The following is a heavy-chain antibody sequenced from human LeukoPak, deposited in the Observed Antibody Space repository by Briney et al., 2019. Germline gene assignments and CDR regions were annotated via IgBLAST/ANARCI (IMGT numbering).Heavy chain of an antibody. V-gene: IGHV4-39*01. D-gene: IGHD4-23*01. J-gene: IGHJ4*01. CDR2: ISYSGST. Sequence: SETLSLTCTVSGGSISSSSYYWGWIRQPPGKGLEWIGSISYSGSTNYNPSLKSRVTISVDTSNNQFSLKLSSVTAADTAVYYCARRGDGGRSFDYWGHGTVVTVSS. CDR3: ARRGDGGRSFDY. CDR1: GGSISSSSYY.